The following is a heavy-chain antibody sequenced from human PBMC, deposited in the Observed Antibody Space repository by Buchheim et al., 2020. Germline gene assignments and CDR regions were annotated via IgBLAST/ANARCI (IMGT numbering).Heavy chain of an antibody. V-gene: IGHV4-34*01. CDR3: AREPVAVTATLNWFDP. Sequence: QVQLQQWGAGLLKPSETLSLTCAVSGGSFSGYYYHWIRQPPGKGLDWIGSLNHRGITYYNPSLKNRVTISPDVSQKHISLGLRSVTAADTAVYYCAREPVAVTATLNWFDPWGQGTL. CDR2: LNHRGIT. CDR1: GGSFSGYY. J-gene: IGHJ5*02. D-gene: IGHD2-21*02.